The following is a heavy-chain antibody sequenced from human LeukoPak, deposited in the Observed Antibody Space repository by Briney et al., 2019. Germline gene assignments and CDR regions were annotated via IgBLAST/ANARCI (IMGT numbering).Heavy chain of an antibody. CDR2: IYYSGST. CDR1: GGSISSSSYY. CDR3: ARRDITIFGVVIRSGYFDL. V-gene: IGHV4-39*01. J-gene: IGHJ2*01. Sequence: PSETLSLTCTVSGGSISSSSYYWGWIRQPPGKGLEWIGSIYYSGSTYYNPSLKSRVTISVDTSKNQFSLKLSSVTAADTAVYYCARRDITIFGVVIRSGYFDLWGRGTLVTVSS. D-gene: IGHD3-3*01.